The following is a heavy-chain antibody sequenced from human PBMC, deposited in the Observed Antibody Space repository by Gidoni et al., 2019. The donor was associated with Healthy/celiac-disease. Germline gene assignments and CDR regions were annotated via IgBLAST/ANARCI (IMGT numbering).Heavy chain of an antibody. Sequence: QVQLQESGPGLVKPSETLSLTCTVSGGSVSSGSYYWSWIRQPPGKGLEWIGYIYYSGSTNYNPSLKSRVTISVDTSKNQFSLKLSSVTAADTAVYYCARARGSSTTSFDYWGQGTLVTVSS. CDR3: ARARGSSTTSFDY. V-gene: IGHV4-61*01. J-gene: IGHJ4*02. CDR1: GGSVSSGSYY. D-gene: IGHD1-26*01. CDR2: IYYSGST.